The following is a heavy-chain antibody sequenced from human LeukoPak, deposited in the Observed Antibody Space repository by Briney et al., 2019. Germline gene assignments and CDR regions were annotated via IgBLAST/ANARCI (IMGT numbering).Heavy chain of an antibody. J-gene: IGHJ4*02. V-gene: IGHV3-48*02. Sequence: PGGSLRLSCAAXGXXXXXXSXXXXXXAXGXXPXXVXYISSTSNTIYYADSVKGRFTISRDNAKNSLYLQMNSLTDEDMAVYYCARGRGQWLEPFDYWGQGALVTVSS. CDR3: ARGRGQWLEPFDY. CDR1: GXXXXXXS. CDR2: ISSTSNTI. D-gene: IGHD6-19*01.